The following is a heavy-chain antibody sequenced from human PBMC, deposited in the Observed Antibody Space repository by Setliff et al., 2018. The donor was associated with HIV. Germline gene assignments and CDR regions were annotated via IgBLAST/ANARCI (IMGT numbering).Heavy chain of an antibody. J-gene: IGHJ3*01. CDR1: GGSMNANH. CDR3: ARTGYAFDV. Sequence: NPSETLSLTCTVSGGSMNANHWSWIRQSPGKGPEWIAYVHVSGSTYFNPSLSSRVTISIDTSNNQFSLRLSSVTAADTAVYYCARTGYAFDVWGLGTMVTVSS. CDR2: VHVSGST. V-gene: IGHV4-59*08.